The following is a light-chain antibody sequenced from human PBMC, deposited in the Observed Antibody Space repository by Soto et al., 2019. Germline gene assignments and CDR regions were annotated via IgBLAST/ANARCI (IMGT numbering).Light chain of an antibody. Sequence: QSVLTQPPSASGTPGQTVTISCSGSSSNIGSAYIYWYHQVPGRAPQLLIFANTNRPSGVPARFSGSKLGTSASLAITGLQAEDEGDYYCGAWDDSLSNYVFGTGTKLTVL. J-gene: IGLJ1*01. V-gene: IGLV1-47*02. CDR2: ANT. CDR3: GAWDDSLSNYV. CDR1: SSNIGSAY.